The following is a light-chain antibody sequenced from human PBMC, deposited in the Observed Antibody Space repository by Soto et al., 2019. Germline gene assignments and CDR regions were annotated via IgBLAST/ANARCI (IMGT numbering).Light chain of an antibody. Sequence: QSALTQPPSASGSPGQSVTISCTGTSSDVGVYNYVSWYQQHPGKAPKLIICEVSERPSGVPDRFSGSKSGNTASLTVSGLQAEDEADYYCSSYAGSNNLVFGGGTQLTVL. CDR2: EVS. CDR1: SSDVGVYNY. J-gene: IGLJ2*01. CDR3: SSYAGSNNLV. V-gene: IGLV2-8*01.